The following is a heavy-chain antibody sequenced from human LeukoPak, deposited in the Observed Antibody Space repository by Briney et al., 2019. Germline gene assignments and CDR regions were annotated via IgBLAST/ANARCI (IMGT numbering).Heavy chain of an antibody. CDR2: ISSSSSTI. CDR1: GFSFSSCT. D-gene: IGHD3-22*01. CDR3: ARGRKIVVVMGGFFDY. Sequence: PGGSLRLSCAASGFSFSSCTMNWVRQAPGKGLEWVSYISSSSSTIYYADSVKGRFTISRDNAKNSLYLQMDSLRVEDTAVYYCARGRKIVVVMGGFFDYWGQGTLVTVSS. J-gene: IGHJ4*02. V-gene: IGHV3-48*01.